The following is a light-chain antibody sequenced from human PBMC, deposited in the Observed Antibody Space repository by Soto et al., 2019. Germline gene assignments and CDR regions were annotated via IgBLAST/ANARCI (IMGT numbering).Light chain of an antibody. CDR3: CSYAGNKVV. CDR2: EVT. J-gene: IGLJ2*01. V-gene: IGLV2-8*01. CDR1: SSDVGAYDF. Sequence: QSALSQPPSASGSPGQSVTISCTGTSSDVGAYDFVSWYQHFPDRAPKLIIYEVTKRPSGVPDRFSGSKSGNTASLTVSALQAEDEADYYCCSYAGNKVVFGGGTKLTVL.